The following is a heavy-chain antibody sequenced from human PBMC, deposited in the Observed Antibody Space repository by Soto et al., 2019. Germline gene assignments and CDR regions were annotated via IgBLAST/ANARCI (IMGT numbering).Heavy chain of an antibody. V-gene: IGHV1-2*02. Sequence: QVQLVQSGAEVKKPGASVKVSCKASGYTFTGYYMHWMRQAPGQGLEWMGWINPNSGGTNYAQKFQGRVTMTRDTFISTAYMELSRLRSDDTAVYYCARERSFWRPYYYYGMDVWGQVTTVTVSS. D-gene: IGHD3-3*01. J-gene: IGHJ6*02. CDR3: ARERSFWRPYYYYGMDV. CDR1: GYTFTGYY. CDR2: INPNSGGT.